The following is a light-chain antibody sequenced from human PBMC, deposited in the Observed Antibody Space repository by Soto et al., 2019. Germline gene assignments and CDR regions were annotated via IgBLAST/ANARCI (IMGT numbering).Light chain of an antibody. CDR2: VAS. CDR3: QQRSSWPLLT. Sequence: DIQLTQSPSFLSASVGDRVTITCRASQGISSYLAWYQQEPGKAPKLLIYVASTLQSGVPSRFSGSGSGTDFTLTISSLEPEDFAVYYCQQRSSWPLLTFGGGTKVEI. CDR1: QGISSY. V-gene: IGKV1-9*01. J-gene: IGKJ4*01.